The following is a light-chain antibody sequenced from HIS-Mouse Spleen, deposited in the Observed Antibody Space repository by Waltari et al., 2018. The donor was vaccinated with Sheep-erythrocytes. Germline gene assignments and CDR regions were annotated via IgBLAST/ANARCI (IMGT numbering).Light chain of an antibody. CDR2: DVS. J-gene: IGLJ1*01. V-gene: IGLV2-11*01. CDR3: CSYAGSYNHV. Sequence: QSALTQPRSVSGSPGQSVTNSCTGTSSDVGGYNYVSWDQQHPGKAPKLMIYDVSKRPSGVPDRFSGSKSGNTASLTISGLQAEDEADYYCCSYAGSYNHVFATGTKVTVL. CDR1: SSDVGGYNY.